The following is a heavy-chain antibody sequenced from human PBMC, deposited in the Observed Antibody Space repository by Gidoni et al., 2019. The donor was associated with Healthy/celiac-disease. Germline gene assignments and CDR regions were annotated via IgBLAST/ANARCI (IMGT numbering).Heavy chain of an antibody. Sequence: QVQLVESGGGVVQPGRALRLSCAASGFTFISYALHWVRQAPGKGLEWVAVISYDGSNKDYADSVKGRFTISRDNSKNTLYLQMNSLRAEDTAVYYCARAEWEVGYAFDIWGQGTVVTVSS. J-gene: IGHJ3*02. D-gene: IGHD1-26*01. V-gene: IGHV3-30-3*01. CDR2: ISYDGSNK. CDR3: ARAEWEVGYAFDI. CDR1: GFTFISYA.